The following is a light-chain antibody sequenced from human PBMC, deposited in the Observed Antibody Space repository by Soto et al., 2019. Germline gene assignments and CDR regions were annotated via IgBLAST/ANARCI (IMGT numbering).Light chain of an antibody. CDR2: GAS. CDR3: QQYSNWPPFT. V-gene: IGKV3-15*01. CDR1: QSVSSN. Sequence: EIVMTQSPATLSVSPGERATLSCRASQSVSSNLAWYQQKPGQAPRLLIYGASTRATGIPARFSGSGSGTEFTLTISSLQSEDFAVYYCQQYSNWPPFTFGQGTQVAIK. J-gene: IGKJ1*01.